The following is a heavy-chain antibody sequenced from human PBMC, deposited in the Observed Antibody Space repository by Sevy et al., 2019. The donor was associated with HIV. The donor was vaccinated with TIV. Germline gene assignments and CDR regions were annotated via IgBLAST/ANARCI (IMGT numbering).Heavy chain of an antibody. CDR2: ISSSAITI. Sequence: GGSLRLSCAASGFTFSSYEMNWVRQAPGKGLEWISSISSSAITIYYAQSVKGRFTISRDNAKNSMFLQMNSLRAEDTAVYYCARHDLLTGFVAAFDIWGQGTMVTVSS. D-gene: IGHD3-9*01. J-gene: IGHJ3*02. CDR1: GFTFSSYE. CDR3: ARHDLLTGFVAAFDI. V-gene: IGHV3-48*03.